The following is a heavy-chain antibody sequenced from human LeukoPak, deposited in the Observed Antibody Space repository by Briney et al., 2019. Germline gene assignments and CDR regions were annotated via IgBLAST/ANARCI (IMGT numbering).Heavy chain of an antibody. D-gene: IGHD2-2*01. V-gene: IGHV1-2*02. J-gene: IGHJ6*02. CDR1: GYTFTGYH. CDR3: ARCIVGTSWRGPYGMDV. Sequence: ASVKVSCKASGYTFTGYHMHWVRQAPGQGLEWMGWINPNSGGTNYAQKFQGRVTMTRDTSISTAYMELSKLRPDDTAVYYCARCIVGTSWRGPYGMDVWGQGTTVTVSS. CDR2: INPNSGGT.